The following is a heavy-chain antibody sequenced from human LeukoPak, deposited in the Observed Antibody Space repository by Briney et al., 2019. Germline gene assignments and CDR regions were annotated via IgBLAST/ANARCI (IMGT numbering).Heavy chain of an antibody. CDR1: GGSISSYY. CDR3: ARDGTGIVAHAAFDI. Sequence: PSETLSLTCTVSGGSISSYYWSWIRQPPGKGLVWIGYIYYSGSTNYNPSLKSRVTISVDTSKNQFSLKLSSVTAADTAVYYCARDGTGIVAHAAFDIWGQGTMVTVSS. V-gene: IGHV4-59*01. J-gene: IGHJ3*02. CDR2: IYYSGST. D-gene: IGHD3-22*01.